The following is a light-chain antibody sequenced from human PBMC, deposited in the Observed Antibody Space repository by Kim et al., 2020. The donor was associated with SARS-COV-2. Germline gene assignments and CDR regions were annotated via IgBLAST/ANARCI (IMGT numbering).Light chain of an antibody. CDR3: QQRSNWPALT. CDR1: QSISSY. V-gene: IGKV3-11*01. Sequence: LTPGKRATLSCRANQSISSYLAWYQQKPGQAPRLLNYDVSNRATGIPARFSGSGSGTDFTLTISSLEPEDFAVYYCQQRSNWPALTFGGGTKLEIK. J-gene: IGKJ4*01. CDR2: DVS.